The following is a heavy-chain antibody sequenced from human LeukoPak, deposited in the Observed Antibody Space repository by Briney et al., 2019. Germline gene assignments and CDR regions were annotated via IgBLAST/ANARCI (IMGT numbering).Heavy chain of an antibody. CDR2: TITIFDTT. CDR3: ARAPVLPATFDYYYYMDV. J-gene: IGHJ6*03. Sequence: ASVKVSCKASGGTFSSYAITWVRLAPGHGLEWMGETITIFDTTHLAQKFQGRLTITTDDSTNTAYMELSSLRSEDTAVYYCARAPVLPATFDYYYYMDVWGKGTTVTVSS. V-gene: IGHV1-69*05. CDR1: GGTFSSYA. D-gene: IGHD2/OR15-2a*01.